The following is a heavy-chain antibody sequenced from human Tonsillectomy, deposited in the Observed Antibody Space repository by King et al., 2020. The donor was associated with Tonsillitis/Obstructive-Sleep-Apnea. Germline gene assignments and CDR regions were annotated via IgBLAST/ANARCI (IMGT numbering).Heavy chain of an antibody. CDR3: ARDLEYSTNGVCYKDYGMDV. CDR1: GFTFSSYE. Sequence: VQLVESGGGLVQPGGSLRLSCAASGFTFSSYEMNWVRQAPGKGLEWVSYISSSGSTIYYADSVKGRFSISRDNAKNSLYLQMNSLRAEDTAVYYCARDLEYSTNGVCYKDYGMDVWAKGPRSPSP. J-gene: IGHJ6*02. CDR2: ISSSGSTI. D-gene: IGHD2-8*01. V-gene: IGHV3-48*03.